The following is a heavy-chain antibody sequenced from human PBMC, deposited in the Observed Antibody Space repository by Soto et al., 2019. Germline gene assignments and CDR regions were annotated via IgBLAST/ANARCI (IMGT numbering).Heavy chain of an antibody. Sequence: QVQLVQSGAEVKKPGSSVKVSCKASGGTFSNYAISWVRQAPGQGLEWMGGIIPISGTANYAQKFQGRVTITAGESTSTAYMVLSSLRSEDTAVYYCARSQGSSTSLEIYYYYYYGMDVWGQGTTVTVSS. CDR2: IIPISGTA. V-gene: IGHV1-69*01. CDR1: GGTFSNYA. D-gene: IGHD2-2*01. J-gene: IGHJ6*02. CDR3: ARSQGSSTSLEIYYYYYYGMDV.